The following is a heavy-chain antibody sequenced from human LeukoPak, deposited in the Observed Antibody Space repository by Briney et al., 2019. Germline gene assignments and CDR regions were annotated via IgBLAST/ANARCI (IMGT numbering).Heavy chain of an antibody. CDR3: AREGGSIYIAAGYNWFDP. Sequence: SVKVSCKASGGTFSSYTISWVRQAPGQGLEWMGRIIPILGIANYAQKFQGRVTITADKSTSTAYMELSSLRSEDTAVYYCAREGGSIYIAAGYNWFDPWGQGTLVTVSS. J-gene: IGHJ5*02. V-gene: IGHV1-69*04. D-gene: IGHD6-13*01. CDR1: GGTFSSYT. CDR2: IIPILGIA.